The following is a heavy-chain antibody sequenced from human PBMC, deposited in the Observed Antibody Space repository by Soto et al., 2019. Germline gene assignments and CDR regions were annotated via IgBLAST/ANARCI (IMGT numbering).Heavy chain of an antibody. D-gene: IGHD6-19*01. Sequence: GSSLKVSCKASGYTFTSYGISWVRQAPGQGLEWMGWINAYNGNTNYAQKLQDRVTMTTDTSTTTAYMELRSLRSDDTAVYYCARGYSSGWYGTFDIWGQGTMVTVSS. V-gene: IGHV1-18*01. CDR3: ARGYSSGWYGTFDI. CDR1: GYTFTSYG. J-gene: IGHJ3*02. CDR2: INAYNGNT.